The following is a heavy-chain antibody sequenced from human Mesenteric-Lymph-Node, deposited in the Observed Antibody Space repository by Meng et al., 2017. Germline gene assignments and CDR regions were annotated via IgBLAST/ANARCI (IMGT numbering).Heavy chain of an antibody. CDR2: INPNSGGT. CDR1: GYTFTGYY. V-gene: IGHV1-2*06. Sequence: QVQRVQSGAEVKKPGASVKVSCKASGYTFTGYYMHWVRQAPGQGLEWMGRINPNSGGTNYAQKFQGRVTMTRDTSISTAYMELSRLRSDDTAVYYCASSIFGVVIISPLGYWGQGTLVTVSS. CDR3: ASSIFGVVIISPLGY. J-gene: IGHJ4*02. D-gene: IGHD3-3*01.